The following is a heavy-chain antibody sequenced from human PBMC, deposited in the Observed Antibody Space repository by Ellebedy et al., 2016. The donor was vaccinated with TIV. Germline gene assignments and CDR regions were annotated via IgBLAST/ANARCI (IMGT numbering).Heavy chain of an antibody. CDR2: IKQDGSEK. CDR3: ARAPDWLSFAFDI. Sequence: GGSLRLXXAASGFTFSLYWVTWVRQAPGKGLEWVANIKQDGSEKFYLDSVKGRFTISRDNAKSTLFLQMSRLRAEDMAVYYCARAPDWLSFAFDIWGQGTVVTVSS. J-gene: IGHJ3*02. CDR1: GFTFSLYW. V-gene: IGHV3-7*04. D-gene: IGHD3-9*01.